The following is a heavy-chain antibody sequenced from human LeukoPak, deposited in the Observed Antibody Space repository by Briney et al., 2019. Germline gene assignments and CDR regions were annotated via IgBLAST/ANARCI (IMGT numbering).Heavy chain of an antibody. CDR1: GYSVINFG. CDR3: ARDWPADGRFDP. J-gene: IGHJ5*02. V-gene: IGHV1-18*01. D-gene: IGHD4-17*01. CDR2: ISVYNGHT. Sequence: ASVKVSCKASGYSVINFGISWVRQAPGQGLEWMGWISVYNGHTDYAQKFQGRVTMTTDTSTSTAYMELRSLRSDDTAVYYCARDWPADGRFDPWGQGTLVTVSS.